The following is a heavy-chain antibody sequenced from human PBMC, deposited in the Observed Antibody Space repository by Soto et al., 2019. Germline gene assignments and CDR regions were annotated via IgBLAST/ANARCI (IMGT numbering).Heavy chain of an antibody. Sequence: PGGSLRLSCAASGFTFSIYWMSWVRHAPGKGLEWVANIKQDGSEKYYVDSVKGRFTISRDNAKNSLYLQMNSLRAEDTAVYYCARVGSSWSYYYYYYGMDVWGQGTTVTVSS. CDR2: IKQDGSEK. D-gene: IGHD6-13*01. CDR3: ARVGSSWSYYYYYYGMDV. CDR1: GFTFSIYW. V-gene: IGHV3-7*03. J-gene: IGHJ6*02.